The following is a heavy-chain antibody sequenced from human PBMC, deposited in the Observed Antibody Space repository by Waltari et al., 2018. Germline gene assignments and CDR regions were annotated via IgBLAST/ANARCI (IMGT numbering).Heavy chain of an antibody. Sequence: QVQLVESGGGVVQPGRSLRLSCAASGFTFSSYGMHWVRQAPGKGLEWVAVKSYDGSKKYYADSVKGRFTISRDNSKNTLYLQMNSLRAEDTAVYYCAKDLWFGETSPTPFDPWGQGTLVTVSS. J-gene: IGHJ5*02. D-gene: IGHD3-10*01. V-gene: IGHV3-30*18. CDR2: KSYDGSKK. CDR1: GFTFSSYG. CDR3: AKDLWFGETSPTPFDP.